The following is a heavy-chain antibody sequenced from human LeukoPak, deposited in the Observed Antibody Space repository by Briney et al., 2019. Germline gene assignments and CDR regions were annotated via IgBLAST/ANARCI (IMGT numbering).Heavy chain of an antibody. D-gene: IGHD6-6*01. Sequence: GGSLRLSCAASGFTFSDHYMDWIRQAPGKGLEWVSYISSSGSTIYYADSVKGRFTISRDNAKNSLYLQMNSLRAEDTAVYYCARSGSIATYYYYYMDVWGKGTTVTISS. V-gene: IGHV3-11*01. CDR1: GFTFSDHY. J-gene: IGHJ6*03. CDR2: ISSSGSTI. CDR3: ARSGSIATYYYYYMDV.